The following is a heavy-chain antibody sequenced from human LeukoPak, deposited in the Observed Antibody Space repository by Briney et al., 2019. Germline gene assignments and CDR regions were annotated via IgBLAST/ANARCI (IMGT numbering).Heavy chain of an antibody. CDR2: VFNGGST. CDR1: GSSINSHY. D-gene: IGHD6-13*01. CDR3: ASRPADSTWYGVFDY. J-gene: IGHJ4*02. V-gene: IGHV4-59*11. Sequence: SETLSLTCSVSGSSINSHYWSWIRQSPGKGREWIGYVFNGGSTNYNPSLKSRVTMSLDTSRDQFSLRLSSVTAADTAIYYCASRPADSTWYGVFDYWSQGTLVTVSS.